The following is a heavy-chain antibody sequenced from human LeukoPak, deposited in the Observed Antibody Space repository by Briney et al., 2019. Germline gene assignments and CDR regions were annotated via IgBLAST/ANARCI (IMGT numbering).Heavy chain of an antibody. J-gene: IGHJ4*02. Sequence: PGGSLRLSCAASGFTFSSYAMHWVRQAPGKGLEWVAVISYDGSNKYYADSVKGRFAISRDNSKNTLYLQMNSLRAGDTAVYYCARDPYDSSGYFDYWGQGTLVTVSS. CDR2: ISYDGSNK. CDR1: GFTFSSYA. CDR3: ARDPYDSSGYFDY. D-gene: IGHD3-22*01. V-gene: IGHV3-30*09.